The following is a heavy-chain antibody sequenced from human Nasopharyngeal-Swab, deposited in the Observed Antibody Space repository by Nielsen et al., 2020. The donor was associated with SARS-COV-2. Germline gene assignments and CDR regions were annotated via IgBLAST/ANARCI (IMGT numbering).Heavy chain of an antibody. J-gene: IGHJ6*02. D-gene: IGHD3-3*01. CDR1: GFTFNNYN. V-gene: IGHV3-21*01. CDR3: ARDGLDYDFWSAYFMDV. CDR2: ISSSSSYI. Sequence: GESLKISCAASGFTFNNYNFNWVRQAPGKGLEWVSSISSSSSYIYYADSVKGRFTISRDNAKNSLYLQMNSLRAEDTALYYCARDGLDYDFWSAYFMDVWGHGTTVTVSS.